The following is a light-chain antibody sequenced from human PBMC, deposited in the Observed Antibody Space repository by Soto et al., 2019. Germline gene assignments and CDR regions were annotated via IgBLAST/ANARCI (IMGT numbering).Light chain of an antibody. V-gene: IGKV1-8*01. J-gene: IGKJ1*01. CDR3: QQYYSYLWT. Sequence: IRMTQSPSSVSASTGDRVTITCRASQGISSYLAWYQQKPGKAPKLLIYAASTLQSGVPSRFSGSGSGTDFTLTISCLQSEDFATYYCQQYYSYLWTFGQGTKVDIK. CDR1: QGISSY. CDR2: AAS.